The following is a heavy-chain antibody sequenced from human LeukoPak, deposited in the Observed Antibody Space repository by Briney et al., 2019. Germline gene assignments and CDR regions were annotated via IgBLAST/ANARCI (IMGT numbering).Heavy chain of an antibody. CDR3: ARGHVDTTMTGEYDY. J-gene: IGHJ4*02. CDR1: GFTFSDYW. CDR2: INADEDRA. Sequence: HPGGSLRLSCAASGFTFSDYWMHWVRQAPGKGLVWVSHINADEDRAAYADSVKGRFTISRDNAKNSLYLQMNSLRAEDTAVYYCARGHVDTTMTGEYDYWGQGTLVTVSS. V-gene: IGHV3-74*01. D-gene: IGHD7-27*01.